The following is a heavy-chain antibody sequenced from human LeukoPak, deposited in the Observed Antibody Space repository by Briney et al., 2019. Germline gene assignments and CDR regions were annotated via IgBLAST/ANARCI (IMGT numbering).Heavy chain of an antibody. CDR1: GGSISSSSYY. CDR2: IYYSGST. J-gene: IGHJ4*02. Sequence: KPSETLSLTCTVSGGSISSSSYYWGWIRQPPGKGLEWIGSIYYSGSTYFNPSLKSRVTISVDTSKNQFSLKLSSVTAADTAVYYCVRPFELGRGGAFDYWGQGTLVTVSS. V-gene: IGHV4-39*01. D-gene: IGHD3-16*01. CDR3: VRPFELGRGGAFDY.